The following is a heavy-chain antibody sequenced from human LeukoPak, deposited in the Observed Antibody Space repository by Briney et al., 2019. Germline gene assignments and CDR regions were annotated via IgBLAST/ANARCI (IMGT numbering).Heavy chain of an antibody. CDR1: GYTFTSYA. D-gene: IGHD3-3*01. CDR3: ARGSRFLEWLRISGSDAFDI. J-gene: IGHJ3*02. Sequence: GASVKVSCKASGYTFTSYAMHWVRQAPGQRLEWMGWINAGNGNTKYSQKFQGRVTITRDTSASTAYMELSSLRSEDTAVNYCARGSRFLEWLRISGSDAFDIWGQGTMVTVSS. CDR2: INAGNGNT. V-gene: IGHV1-3*01.